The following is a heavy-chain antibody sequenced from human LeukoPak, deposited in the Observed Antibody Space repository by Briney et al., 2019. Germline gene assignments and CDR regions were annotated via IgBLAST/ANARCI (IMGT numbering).Heavy chain of an antibody. J-gene: IGHJ4*02. CDR3: ARDPWGGSGSEFDY. Sequence: RSGGSLRLSCEASGFTFSTYNMNWVRQAPGKRLEWVSSITSSSSYVFYADSVKGRFTISRDNAKNSLYLQMNSLRAEDTAVYYCARDPWGGSGSEFDYWGQGTLVTVSS. CDR1: GFTFSTYN. CDR2: ITSSSSYV. D-gene: IGHD3-10*01. V-gene: IGHV3-21*01.